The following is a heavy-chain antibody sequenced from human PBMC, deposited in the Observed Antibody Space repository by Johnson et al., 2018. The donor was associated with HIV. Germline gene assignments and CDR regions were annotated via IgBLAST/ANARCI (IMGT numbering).Heavy chain of an antibody. CDR1: GFTFSEYY. V-gene: IGHV3-11*04. D-gene: IGHD2-2*01. CDR2: ISSSGSAI. Sequence: QVQLVESGGGLVKPGGSLRLSCAASGFTFSEYYMSWIRQAPGKGLEWVSYISSSGSAIYYADYVKGRFTISRDNAKNSLYLQLNSLRAEDTAVYYCARPGSVILPAGVFDIWGQGTMVTVSS. J-gene: IGHJ3*02. CDR3: ARPGSVILPAGVFDI.